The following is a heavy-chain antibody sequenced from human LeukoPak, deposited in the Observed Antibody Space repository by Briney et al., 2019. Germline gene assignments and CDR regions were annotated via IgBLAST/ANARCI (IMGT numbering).Heavy chain of an antibody. CDR1: GFTFENSA. D-gene: IGHD3-10*01. V-gene: IGHV3-43*02. CDR2: ISGDGGGT. CDR3: AKDSYVSAGYRWFDP. J-gene: IGHJ5*02. Sequence: PGGSLRLSCAASGFTFENSAMHWVRQAPGQGLEWVSLISGDGGGTYYADSVRGRFTISRDNSKNSLYLQIDNLRTEDTAVYYCAKDSYVSAGYRWFDPWGQGTLVTVSS.